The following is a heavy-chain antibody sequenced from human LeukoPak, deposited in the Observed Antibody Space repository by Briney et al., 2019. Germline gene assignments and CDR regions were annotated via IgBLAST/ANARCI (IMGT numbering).Heavy chain of an antibody. CDR2: IYYSGST. D-gene: IGHD6-13*01. CDR3: AGASQYSSSWYFFVY. Sequence: SETLSLTCTVSGGSISSHYWSWIRQPPGKGLEWIGYIYYSGSTNYNPSLKSRVTISVDTSKNQFSLKLSSVTVADTAVYYCAGASQYSSSWYFFVYWGQGTLVTVSS. J-gene: IGHJ4*02. CDR1: GGSISSHY. V-gene: IGHV4-59*11.